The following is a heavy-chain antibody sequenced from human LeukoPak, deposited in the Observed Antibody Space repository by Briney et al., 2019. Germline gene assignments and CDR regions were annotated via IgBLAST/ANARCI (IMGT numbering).Heavy chain of an antibody. CDR3: ARDPAAGTFDY. V-gene: IGHV3-48*04. CDR1: GFTFSSYA. CDR2: ISSSGSTI. Sequence: GGSLRLSCAASGFTFSSYAMSWVRQAPGKGLEWVSYISSSGSTIYYADSVKGRFTISRGNAKNSLYLQMNSLRAEDTAVYYCARDPAAGTFDYWGQGTLVTVSS. J-gene: IGHJ4*02. D-gene: IGHD6-13*01.